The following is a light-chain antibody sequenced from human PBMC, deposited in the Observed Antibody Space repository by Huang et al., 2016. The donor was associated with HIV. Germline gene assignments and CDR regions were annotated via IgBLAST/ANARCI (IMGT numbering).Light chain of an antibody. CDR1: QGISNH. V-gene: IGKV1-27*01. Sequence: DIKMTQSPSSLSASVGVRVTIPCRASQGISNHLAWYQQKPGKVPKLLIYAASTWQSGVPSRFSGSGSGTEFTLTISSLQPEDVATYYCQKYNSAPRITFGPGTKVDIK. CDR3: QKYNSAPRIT. J-gene: IGKJ3*01. CDR2: AAS.